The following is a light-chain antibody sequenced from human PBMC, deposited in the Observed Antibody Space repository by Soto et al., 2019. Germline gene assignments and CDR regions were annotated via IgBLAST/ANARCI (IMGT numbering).Light chain of an antibody. V-gene: IGKV1-39*01. J-gene: IGKJ4*01. CDR1: QSISRY. Sequence: DIQMTRSPSSLSASVGVRVTITCRASQSISRYLNWYQQKPGRAPKLLISTASSLQSGFTSRFSGSGSGTDFTLTISSLQPEDFAIYYCQQGYSTPLTFGGGAKVEI. CDR2: TAS. CDR3: QQGYSTPLT.